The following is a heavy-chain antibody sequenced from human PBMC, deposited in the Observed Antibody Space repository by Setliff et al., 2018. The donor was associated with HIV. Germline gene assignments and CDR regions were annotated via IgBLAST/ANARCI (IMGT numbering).Heavy chain of an antibody. CDR3: ARHNTGYSYGYDYYYYYMDV. Sequence: SETLSLTCTVSGSSISSGSYYWSWIRQPAGKGLEWIGQIHTTGSTYYNPSLKSRVTISVDTSKNQFSLKLSSVTAADTAAYYCARHNTGYSYGYDYYYYYMDVWGKGTTVTVSS. J-gene: IGHJ6*03. D-gene: IGHD5-18*01. CDR2: IHTTGST. V-gene: IGHV4-61*09. CDR1: GSSISSGSYY.